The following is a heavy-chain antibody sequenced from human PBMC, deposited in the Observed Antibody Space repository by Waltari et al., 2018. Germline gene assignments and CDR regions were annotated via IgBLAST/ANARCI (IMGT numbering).Heavy chain of an antibody. Sequence: QVQLQESGPGLVKPSETLSLTCTVSGGSISSYYWSWIRQPAGKGLEWIGRIYTSGSTNYNPSLKSRVTMSVDTSKNQFSLKLSSVTAADTAVYYCARDWWYGGDFYYYYGMDVWGQGTTVTVSS. J-gene: IGHJ6*02. CDR3: ARDWWYGGDFYYYYGMDV. CDR1: GGSISSYY. D-gene: IGHD2-15*01. V-gene: IGHV4-4*07. CDR2: IYTSGST.